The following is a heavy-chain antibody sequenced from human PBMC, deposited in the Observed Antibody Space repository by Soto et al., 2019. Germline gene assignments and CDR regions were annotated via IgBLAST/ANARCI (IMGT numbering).Heavy chain of an antibody. Sequence: QAHLVESGGGVVQPGRSLRLSCAASGFTFTSYGMHWVRQAPGTRLEWVAVMSYDGGLQHYADSVKGRFTISRDNSENIVLLQMNSLRAEDRAVYYCVSDRGYGHASVPYSWGQGTQVSVSS. CDR3: VSDRGYGHASVPYS. D-gene: IGHD5-18*01. J-gene: IGHJ4*02. V-gene: IGHV3-30*03. CDR2: MSYDGGLQ. CDR1: GFTFTSYG.